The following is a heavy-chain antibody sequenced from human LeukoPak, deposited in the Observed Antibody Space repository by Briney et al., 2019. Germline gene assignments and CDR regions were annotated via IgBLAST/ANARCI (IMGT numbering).Heavy chain of an antibody. V-gene: IGHV3-23*01. CDR2: ISGSGVST. D-gene: IGHD3-22*01. Sequence: GGSLRLSCAASGFTFSTYAMSWVRQAPGKGLEWVSAISGSGVSTYYADSVKGRFTISRDTSNNTLYLQMNSLRAEDTAVYYCARVYYYDSSGLDYWGQGTLVTVSS. CDR3: ARVYYYDSSGLDY. J-gene: IGHJ4*02. CDR1: GFTFSTYA.